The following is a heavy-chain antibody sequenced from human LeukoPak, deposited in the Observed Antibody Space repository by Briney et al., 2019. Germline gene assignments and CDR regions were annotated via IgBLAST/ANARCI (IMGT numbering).Heavy chain of an antibody. V-gene: IGHV1-69*01. CDR1: GGTFSSYA. CDR3: ARDGLMDYGDYSWFDP. CDR2: IIPIFGTA. Sequence: ASVKVSCKASGGTFSSYAISWVRQAPGQGLEWMGGIIPIFGTANYAQKFQGRVTITADESTSTAYMELSSLRSEDTAVYYCARDGLMDYGDYSWFDPWGQGTLDTVSS. J-gene: IGHJ5*02. D-gene: IGHD4-17*01.